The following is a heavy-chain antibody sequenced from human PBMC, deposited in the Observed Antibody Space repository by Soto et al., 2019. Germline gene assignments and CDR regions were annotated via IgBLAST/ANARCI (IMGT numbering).Heavy chain of an antibody. J-gene: IGHJ6*02. V-gene: IGHV1-69*02. CDR1: GGTFSSYT. CDR3: ARARGYSYGYLSSYGMDV. Sequence: QVQLVQSGAEVKKPGSSVKVSCKASGGTFSSYTISWVRQAAGQGLEWMGRIIPILGIANYAQKFQGRVTITADKSTSTAYMELSSLRSEDTAVYYCARARGYSYGYLSSYGMDVWGQGTTVTVSS. D-gene: IGHD5-18*01. CDR2: IIPILGIA.